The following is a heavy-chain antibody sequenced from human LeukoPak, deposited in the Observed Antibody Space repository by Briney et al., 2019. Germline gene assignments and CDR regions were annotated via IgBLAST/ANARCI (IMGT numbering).Heavy chain of an antibody. Sequence: QPGGSLRLSCAASGFTISSYAMNWVSQAPGKRLEWVSGISGSGGNTYHADSVKGRFTISRDNSKNTVYLQMNSLRVEDTAVYYCAIVARGCSITSCYIDSWGQGTLVTVSS. CDR3: AIVARGCSITSCYIDS. J-gene: IGHJ4*02. CDR1: GFTISSYA. V-gene: IGHV3-23*01. D-gene: IGHD2-2*01. CDR2: ISGSGGNT.